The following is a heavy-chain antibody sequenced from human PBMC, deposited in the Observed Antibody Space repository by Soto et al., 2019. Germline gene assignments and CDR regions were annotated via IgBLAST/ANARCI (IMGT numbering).Heavy chain of an antibody. V-gene: IGHV3-66*01. CDR3: AKATAAGLGYYYGMDV. D-gene: IGHD6-13*01. CDR1: GFTVSSKY. Sequence: GGSLRLSCAASGFTVSSKYMSWVSQAQGKGLEWVSLIQSGGSTYYAGSVKGRFTISRDNSENTLSLQMNSLRAEDTAVYYCAKATAAGLGYYYGMDVWGQGTTVTVSS. J-gene: IGHJ6*02. CDR2: IQSGGST.